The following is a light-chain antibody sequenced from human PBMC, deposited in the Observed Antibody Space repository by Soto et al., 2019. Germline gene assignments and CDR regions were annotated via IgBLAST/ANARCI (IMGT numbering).Light chain of an antibody. CDR2: AAS. CDR1: QSISTY. J-gene: IGKJ4*01. CDR3: QHGYSTPLS. Sequence: DIPMTQSPSSLSASVGDRVTITCRASQSISTYLHWYQQKPGKAPNLLIYAASTLQSGVPSRFSGSGSVTDFTLTISSLQPEDFVTYFGQHGYSTPLSFGGGTKVDIK. V-gene: IGKV1-39*01.